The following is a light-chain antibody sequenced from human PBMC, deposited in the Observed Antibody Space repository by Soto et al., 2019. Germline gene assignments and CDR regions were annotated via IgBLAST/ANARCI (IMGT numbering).Light chain of an antibody. Sequence: QSALTQPASVSGSPGQSITISCTGTSSDVGGYNYVSWYQQHPGKAPKLMIYEVSNRPSGVSNRFSGSKSGNTASLTISGPEAEDEADSYCSSYTSSSTRVFGGGTKLTVL. CDR3: SSYTSSSTRV. CDR2: EVS. CDR1: SSDVGGYNY. V-gene: IGLV2-14*01. J-gene: IGLJ3*02.